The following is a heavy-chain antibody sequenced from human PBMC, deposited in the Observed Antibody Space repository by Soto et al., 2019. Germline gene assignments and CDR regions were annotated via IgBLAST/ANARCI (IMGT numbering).Heavy chain of an antibody. J-gene: IGHJ4*02. D-gene: IGHD6-19*01. CDR2: ISISSSTI. Sequence: EVQLVESGGGLVQPGGSLRLSCAASGFTFSSYSMNWVRQAPGKGLEWVSYISISSSTIYYADSVKGRLTISRENAKNSMYLQMNSMRDEDTAVYYCARVFYSVAGTGGLDYWGQGTLVTVSS. V-gene: IGHV3-48*02. CDR1: GFTFSSYS. CDR3: ARVFYSVAGTGGLDY.